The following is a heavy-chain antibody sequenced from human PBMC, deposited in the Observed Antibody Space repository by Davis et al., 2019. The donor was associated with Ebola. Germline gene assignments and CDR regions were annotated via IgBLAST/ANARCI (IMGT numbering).Heavy chain of an antibody. V-gene: IGHV3-33*01. Sequence: GGSLRLSCAASGFTFSSYGMHWVRQAPGKGLEWVAVIWYAGSNKYYADSVKGRFTISRDTSKNTLYLQMNSLRAEDTAVYYCARVTQPIAVAGDYFDYWGQGTLVTVSS. D-gene: IGHD6-19*01. J-gene: IGHJ4*02. CDR1: GFTFSSYG. CDR3: ARVTQPIAVAGDYFDY. CDR2: IWYAGSNK.